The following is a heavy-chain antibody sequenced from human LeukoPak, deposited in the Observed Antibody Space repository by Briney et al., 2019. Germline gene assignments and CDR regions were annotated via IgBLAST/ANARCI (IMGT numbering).Heavy chain of an antibody. CDR2: INRDGGST. Sequence: GPYLRLSCAASEITFINYWMHWVRQPPGKELVCFSLINRDGGSTKYADYAKGRFTSYRDNAKNTLYLQMNSLRAEDTAVYYCVRDRAVSAFPPDAFDMWGQGTMVTVAS. CDR3: VRDRAVSAFPPDAFDM. V-gene: IGHV3-74*01. J-gene: IGHJ3*02. CDR1: EITFINYW. D-gene: IGHD2-21*01.